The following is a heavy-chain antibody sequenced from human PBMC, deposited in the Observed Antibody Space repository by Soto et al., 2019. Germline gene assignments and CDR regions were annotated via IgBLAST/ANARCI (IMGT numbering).Heavy chain of an antibody. CDR1: GGSISSYY. V-gene: IGHV4-4*07. Sequence: SETLSLTCTVSGGSISSYYWSWIRQPAGKGLEWIGRIYTSGSTNYNPSLKSRVTMSVDTSKNQFSLKLSSVTAADTAVYYRARNLNYDSSGYDAFDIWGQGTMVTVSS. CDR3: ARNLNYDSSGYDAFDI. CDR2: IYTSGST. J-gene: IGHJ3*02. D-gene: IGHD3-22*01.